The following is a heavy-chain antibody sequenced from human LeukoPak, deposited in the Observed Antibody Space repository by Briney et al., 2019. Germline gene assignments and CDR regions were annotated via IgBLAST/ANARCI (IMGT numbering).Heavy chain of an antibody. CDR2: ISAYNGNT. D-gene: IGHD1-7*01. CDR3: ARVELSLLYFDY. J-gene: IGHJ4*02. V-gene: IGHV1-18*04. CDR1: GYTFPSYF. Sequence: ASVKVSCKASGYTFPSYFMHWVRQAPGQGLEWMGWISAYNGNTNYAQKLQGRVTMTTDTSTSTAYMELRSLRSDDTAVYYCARVELSLLYFDYWGQGTLVTVSS.